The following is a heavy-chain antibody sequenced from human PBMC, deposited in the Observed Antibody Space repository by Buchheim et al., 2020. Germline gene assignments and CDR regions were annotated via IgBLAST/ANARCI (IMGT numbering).Heavy chain of an antibody. CDR1: GGSISSYY. CDR2: MYSSGST. Sequence: QVQLQESGPGLVKPSETLSLTCTVSGGSISSYYWSWIRQPPGKGLEWIGYMYSSGSTNYKSSLKSRVSISAETSKNQFSLKLSSVTAADTAVYYCARHLIYCTSTSCYGGYYYGMDVWGQGTT. CDR3: ARHLIYCTSTSCYGGYYYGMDV. D-gene: IGHD2-2*01. V-gene: IGHV4-59*08. J-gene: IGHJ6*01.